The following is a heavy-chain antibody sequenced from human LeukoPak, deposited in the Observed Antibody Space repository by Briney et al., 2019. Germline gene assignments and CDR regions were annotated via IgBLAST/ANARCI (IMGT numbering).Heavy chain of an antibody. CDR1: GVSISSGGYA. D-gene: IGHD2-2*01. CDR3: ARLGYCSSTSCYGGWFDP. V-gene: IGHV4-30-2*01. CDR2: IYHSGST. J-gene: IGHJ5*02. Sequence: SQTLSLTCAVSGVSISSGGYAWGWLRQPPGKGLEWIGYIYHSGSTYYNPSLKSRVTISVDRSKNQFSLKLSSVTAADTAVYCCARLGYCSSTSCYGGWFDPWGQGTLVTVSS.